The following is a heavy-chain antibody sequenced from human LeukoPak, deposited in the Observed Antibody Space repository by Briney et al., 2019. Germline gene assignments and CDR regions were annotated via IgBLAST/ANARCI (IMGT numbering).Heavy chain of an antibody. CDR2: ISSSGSTI. J-gene: IGHJ4*02. V-gene: IGHV3-48*03. D-gene: IGHD1-1*01. Sequence: GGSLRLSCAASGFTFSSYEMNWVRQAPGKGLEWVSYISSSGSTIYYADSVKGRFTISRDNAKNSLYLQMNSLRAEDTAVYYCASVWNWNDYWGQGTLVTVSS. CDR3: ASVWNWNDY. CDR1: GFTFSSYE.